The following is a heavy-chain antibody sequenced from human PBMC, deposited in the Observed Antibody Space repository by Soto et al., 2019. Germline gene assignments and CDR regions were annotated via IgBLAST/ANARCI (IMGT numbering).Heavy chain of an antibody. Sequence: QVQLQESGPGLVKPSETLSLTCTVSGGSVSSGSYYWSWIRQPPGKGLEWIGYIYYSGSTKYNPSLKSRVTIAVDTSKNQFSLTMSSVTAADTAVYYCARAGLGDGSDYWGQGTLVTVSS. D-gene: IGHD1-26*01. V-gene: IGHV4-61*01. CDR2: IYYSGST. J-gene: IGHJ4*02. CDR1: GGSVSSGSYY. CDR3: ARAGLGDGSDY.